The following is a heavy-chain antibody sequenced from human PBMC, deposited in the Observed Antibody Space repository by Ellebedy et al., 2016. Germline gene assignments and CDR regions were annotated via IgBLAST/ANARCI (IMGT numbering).Heavy chain of an antibody. CDR3: ARGGSAWRSLAL. CDR2: RRNKADRYIT. J-gene: IGHJ4*02. D-gene: IGHD6-19*01. Sequence: GESLKISCAASGFTFSDYYMGWVRQAPGKGLEWIARRRNKADRYITVYAASVKGRFAISRDESTNALHLQMSSLTSEDTAVYYCARGGSAWRSLALWGQGTQVTVSS. V-gene: IGHV3-72*01. CDR1: GFTFSDYY.